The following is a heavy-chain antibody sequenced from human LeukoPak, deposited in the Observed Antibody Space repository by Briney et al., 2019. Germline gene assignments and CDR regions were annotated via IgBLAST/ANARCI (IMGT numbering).Heavy chain of an antibody. Sequence: PGGNLRLSCAASGFNFSNYSMHRLRKAPGKGLEGVANLRYDGSNKYYEDPVKGRITIYRANNKNTMYLNMKSLGAKDTSVSYCAKHQDQLWLHPYWFDPWGQGSLVTVSS. CDR3: AKHQDQLWLHPYWFDP. V-gene: IGHV3-30*02. J-gene: IGHJ5*02. CDR2: LRYDGSNK. D-gene: IGHD5-18*01. CDR1: GFNFSNYS.